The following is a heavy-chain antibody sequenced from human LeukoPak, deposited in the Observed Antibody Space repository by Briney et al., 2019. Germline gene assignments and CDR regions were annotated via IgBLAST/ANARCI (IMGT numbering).Heavy chain of an antibody. Sequence: PGGSLRLSCAASGFTFTTYGMHWVRQAPGKGLEWVAFIRYDGSNKYNADSVKGRFTISRDNSKNTLYLQMNSLRAEDTAVYYCAKPLRLRPLFGYWGQGTLVTVSS. D-gene: IGHD5-12*01. J-gene: IGHJ4*02. CDR3: AKPLRLRPLFGY. CDR2: IRYDGSNK. V-gene: IGHV3-30*02. CDR1: GFTFTTYG.